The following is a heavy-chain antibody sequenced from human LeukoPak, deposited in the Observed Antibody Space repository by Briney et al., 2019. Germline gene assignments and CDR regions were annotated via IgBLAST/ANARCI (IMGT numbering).Heavy chain of an antibody. Sequence: GGSLRLSCAASGFTFSSYAMSWVRQAPGKGLEWVSAISGSGGITYYADSVKGRFTISRDNSKNTLYLQMNSLRAEDTAVYYCAKGLYGSGSYYWFDPWGQGTLVTVSS. V-gene: IGHV3-23*01. D-gene: IGHD3-10*01. CDR1: GFTFSSYA. J-gene: IGHJ5*02. CDR2: ISGSGGIT. CDR3: AKGLYGSGSYYWFDP.